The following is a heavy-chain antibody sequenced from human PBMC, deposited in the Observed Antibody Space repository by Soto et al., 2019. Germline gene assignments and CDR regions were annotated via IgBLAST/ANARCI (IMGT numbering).Heavy chain of an antibody. V-gene: IGHV1-69*13. CDR1: GGTFSSYA. J-gene: IGHJ6*02. Sequence: EASVKVSCKASGGTFSSYAISWVRQAPGQGLEWMGGIIPIFGTANYAQKFQGRVTITADESTSTAYMELSSLRSEDTAVYYCARDRKSIFGVVSHYYYGMDVWGQGTTVTVSS. CDR3: ARDRKSIFGVVSHYYYGMDV. CDR2: IIPIFGTA. D-gene: IGHD3-3*01.